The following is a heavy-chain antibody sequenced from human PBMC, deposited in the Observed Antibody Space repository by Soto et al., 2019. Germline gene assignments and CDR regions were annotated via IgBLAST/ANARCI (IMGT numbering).Heavy chain of an antibody. CDR1: GYTFTSYD. D-gene: IGHD1-7*01. CDR2: MNPNSGNT. V-gene: IGHV1-8*01. Sequence: GASVKVSCKASGYTFTSYDINWVRQATGQGLEWMGWMNPNSGNTGYAQKFQGSVTMTRNTSISTAYMELSSLRSEDTAVYYCARGHLYAGLELIILDRKFDPWGQGTLVTVSS. CDR3: ARGHLYAGLELIILDRKFDP. J-gene: IGHJ5*02.